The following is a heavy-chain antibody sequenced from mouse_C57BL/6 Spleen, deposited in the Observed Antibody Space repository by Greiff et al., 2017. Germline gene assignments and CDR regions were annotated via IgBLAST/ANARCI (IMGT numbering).Heavy chain of an antibody. Sequence: QVQLQQPGAELVMPGASVKLSCKASGYTFTSYWMHWVKQRPGQGLEWIGEIDPSDSYTNYNQKFKGKSTLTVDKSSSTAYMQLSSLTSEASAVYYCAGGRSSGSFDYWGQGTTLTVSS. V-gene: IGHV1-69*01. CDR2: IDPSDSYT. CDR3: AGGRSSGSFDY. D-gene: IGHD3-1*01. CDR1: GYTFTSYW. J-gene: IGHJ2*01.